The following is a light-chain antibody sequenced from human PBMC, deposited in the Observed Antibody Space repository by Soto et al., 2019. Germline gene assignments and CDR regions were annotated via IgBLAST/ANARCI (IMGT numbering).Light chain of an antibody. CDR1: QSLTNNY. Sequence: EIVLTQSPGTLSLSPGERATLSCRASQSLTNNYLAWYQQKPGQAPRLLIYAASSRATGFPDRFSGSGSETDFTLTISRLEPEDFAVYYCQQYGSSLPVTFGGGTNVEIK. V-gene: IGKV3-20*01. J-gene: IGKJ4*01. CDR2: AAS. CDR3: QQYGSSLPVT.